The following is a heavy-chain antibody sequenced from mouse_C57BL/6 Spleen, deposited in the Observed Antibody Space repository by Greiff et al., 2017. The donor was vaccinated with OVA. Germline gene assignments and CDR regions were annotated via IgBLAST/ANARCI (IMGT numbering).Heavy chain of an antibody. Sequence: DVHLVESGGGLVKPGGSLKLSCAASGFTFSDYGMHWVRQAPEKGLEWVAYISSGSSTIYYADPVKGRFTISRDNAKNTLFLQMTSLRYEDTAMYYCARGLLYYYAMDYWGQGTSVTVSS. CDR3: ARGLLYYYAMDY. J-gene: IGHJ4*01. CDR2: ISSGSSTI. CDR1: GFTFSDYG. V-gene: IGHV5-17*01.